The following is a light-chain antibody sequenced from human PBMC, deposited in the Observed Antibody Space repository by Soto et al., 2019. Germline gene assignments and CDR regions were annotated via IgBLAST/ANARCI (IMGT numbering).Light chain of an antibody. J-gene: IGKJ1*01. CDR3: QQYNSYSRT. CDR1: QSVSSSY. CDR2: GAS. Sequence: EIALTQSPGTVSLYTGERATLSCRASQSVSSSYLAWYQQKPGQAPRLLIYGASSRATGIPDRFSGSGSGTEFTLTISSLQPDDFATYYCQQYNSYSRTFGQGTKVDI. V-gene: IGKV3-20*01.